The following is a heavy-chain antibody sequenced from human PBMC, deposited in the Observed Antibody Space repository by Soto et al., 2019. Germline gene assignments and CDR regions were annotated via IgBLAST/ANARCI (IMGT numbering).Heavy chain of an antibody. CDR2: INAGNGNT. D-gene: IGHD3-9*01. Sequence: QVQLVQSGAEVKKPGASVKVSCKASGYTFTSYAMHWVRQAPGQRLEWMGWINAGNGNTKYSQKFQGRVTITRDTSASTAYMELISLRSEDTAVYYCARDYDILTGYFDPWGQGTLVTVSS. V-gene: IGHV1-3*01. CDR1: GYTFTSYA. CDR3: ARDYDILTGYFDP. J-gene: IGHJ5*02.